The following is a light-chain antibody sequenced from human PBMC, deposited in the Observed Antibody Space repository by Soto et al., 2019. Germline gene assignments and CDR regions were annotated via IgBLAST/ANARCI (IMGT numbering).Light chain of an antibody. CDR3: QQSYSTPLT. CDR1: QSISSY. Sequence: DIQMTQSPSSLSASVGDRVTITCRASQSISSYLNWYQQKPGKAPKLLIYAASSLQSGVPSRFSGSGSGTDFTLTISSLQPEDFATDYCQQSYSTPLTCGQGTRLEIK. J-gene: IGKJ5*01. CDR2: AAS. V-gene: IGKV1-39*01.